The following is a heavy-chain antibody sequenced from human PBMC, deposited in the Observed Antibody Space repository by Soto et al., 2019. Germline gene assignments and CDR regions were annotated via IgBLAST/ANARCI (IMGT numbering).Heavy chain of an antibody. CDR3: AREAHYHSTDY. CDR1: GFTFSSYE. D-gene: IGHD3-22*01. Sequence: DVLLVESGGGLVQPGGYLRLSCATSGFTFSSYEMTWVRQAPGKGLEWVSSIRSSGSTIYYADSVKGRFTISRDNAENSLYLQMNSLRAEDTAVYYCAREAHYHSTDYWGQGTLVTVSS. CDR2: IRSSGSTI. V-gene: IGHV3-48*03. J-gene: IGHJ4*02.